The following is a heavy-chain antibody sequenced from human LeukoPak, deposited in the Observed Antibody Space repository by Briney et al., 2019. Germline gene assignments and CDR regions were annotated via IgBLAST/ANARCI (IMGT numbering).Heavy chain of an antibody. Sequence: PGGSLRLSCVASEFTVRSNYMTWVRQAPGKGLDWVSILHTGGNTYNADSVKGRSTISRDDSKNTVYLQMNSLRAEDTAVYYCARVRITMLRGRNDFYYMDVWGKGTTVIVTS. J-gene: IGHJ6*03. CDR3: ARVRITMLRGRNDFYYMDV. CDR1: EFTVRSNY. V-gene: IGHV3-53*01. CDR2: LHTGGNT. D-gene: IGHD3-10*01.